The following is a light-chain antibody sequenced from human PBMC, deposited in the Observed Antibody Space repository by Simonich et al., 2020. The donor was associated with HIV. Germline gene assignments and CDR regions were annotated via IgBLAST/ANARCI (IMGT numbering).Light chain of an antibody. Sequence: QSALTQPASVSGSPGQSITISCTGTSSDVGGYNYVSWYQQHPGKAPKLMIYDVSKRPSGFSNRFSGSKSGNTASLTISGLQAEDEADYYCSSYTSSSTFLNWVFGGGTKLTVL. CDR1: SSDVGGYNY. V-gene: IGLV2-14*01. CDR3: SSYTSSSTFLNWV. J-gene: IGLJ3*02. CDR2: DVS.